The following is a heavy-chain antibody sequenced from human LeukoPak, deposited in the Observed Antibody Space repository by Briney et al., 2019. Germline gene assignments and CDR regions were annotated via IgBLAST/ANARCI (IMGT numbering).Heavy chain of an antibody. D-gene: IGHD3/OR15-3a*01. CDR3: AKPGLALRYYFDY. CDR1: GFTFSSYA. V-gene: IGHV3-23*01. Sequence: GGSLRLSCAASGFTFSSYAMSWVRQAPGKGLEWVSAISGSGGSTYYADSVKGRFTISRDNSKNTLYPQMNSLRAEDTAVYYCAKPGLALRYYFDYWGQGTLVTVSS. CDR2: ISGSGGST. J-gene: IGHJ4*02.